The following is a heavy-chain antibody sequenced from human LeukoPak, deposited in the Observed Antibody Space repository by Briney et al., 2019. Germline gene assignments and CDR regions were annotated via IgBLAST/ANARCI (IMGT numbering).Heavy chain of an antibody. Sequence: GGSLRLSCEASQFTFSRFAMSWIRQAPGTGLEWVSTLSGSGTATYYADSVKGRFTTSRDNSKDTLYLQMDNLRADGTAVYYCAKHLGSHSFLFYYMDVWGTGTSVIVSS. CDR1: QFTFSRFA. V-gene: IGHV3-23*01. CDR2: LSGSGTAT. J-gene: IGHJ6*03. CDR3: AKHLGSHSFLFYYMDV. D-gene: IGHD2-21*01.